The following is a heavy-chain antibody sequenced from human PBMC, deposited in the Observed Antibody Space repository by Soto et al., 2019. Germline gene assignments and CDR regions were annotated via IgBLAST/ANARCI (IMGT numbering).Heavy chain of an antibody. Sequence: ASVKVSCKASGYTFTGYYMHWVRQAPGQGLEWMGWINPNSGGTNYAQKFQGRVTMTRDTSISTAYMELSRLRSDDTAVYYCARDTGTTAGCFHPWGQGTLVTVSS. J-gene: IGHJ5*02. V-gene: IGHV1-2*02. CDR2: INPNSGGT. CDR1: GYTFTGYY. CDR3: ARDTGTTAGCFHP. D-gene: IGHD1-7*01.